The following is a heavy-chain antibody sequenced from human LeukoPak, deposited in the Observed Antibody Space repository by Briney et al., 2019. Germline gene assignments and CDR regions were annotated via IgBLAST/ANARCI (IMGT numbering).Heavy chain of an antibody. D-gene: IGHD6-6*01. V-gene: IGHV4-39*07. CDR3: ARDSSIAALVDY. CDR2: IYHSGST. J-gene: IGHJ4*02. CDR1: GGSISSSSYY. Sequence: SETLSLTCTVSGGSISSSSYYWGWIRQPPGKGLEWIGSIYHSGSTYYNPSLKSRVTISVDTSKNQFSLKLSSVTAADTAVYYCARDSSIAALVDYWGQGTLVTVSS.